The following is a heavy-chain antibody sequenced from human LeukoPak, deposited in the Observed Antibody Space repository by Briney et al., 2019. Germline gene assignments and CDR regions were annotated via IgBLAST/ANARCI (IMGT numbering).Heavy chain of an antibody. CDR1: GYTFTSYG. J-gene: IGHJ6*02. D-gene: IGHD5-12*01. V-gene: IGHV1-18*01. CDR3: ARELRTYYYYYGMDV. Sequence: ASVTVSCKASGYTFTSYGISWVRQAPGQGLEWMGWISAYNGNTNYAQKLQGRVTMTTDTSTSTAYMELRSLRSGDTAVYYCARELRTYYYYYGMDVWGQGTTVTVSS. CDR2: ISAYNGNT.